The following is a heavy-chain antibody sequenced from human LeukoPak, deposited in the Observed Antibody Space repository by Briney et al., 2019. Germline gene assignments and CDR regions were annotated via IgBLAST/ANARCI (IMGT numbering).Heavy chain of an antibody. CDR2: IYSDGGT. CDR3: VKDLNGTWSFDY. V-gene: IGHV3-66*02. J-gene: IGHJ4*02. CDR1: GFTVSNNY. Sequence: PGASLRLSCAASGFTVSNNYMSWVRQAPGKGLEWVSVIYSDGGTFYSDSVKGRFTISRDNSKNTLFLQMNNLRPEDTAVYYCVKDLNGTWSFDYWGQGTLVTVSS. D-gene: IGHD2-8*01.